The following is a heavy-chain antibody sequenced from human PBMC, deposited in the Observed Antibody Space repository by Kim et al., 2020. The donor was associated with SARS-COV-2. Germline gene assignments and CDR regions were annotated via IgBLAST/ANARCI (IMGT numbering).Heavy chain of an antibody. CDR1: GFTFSSYA. CDR3: ANLRVTGLLDHPYYYYGMDV. D-gene: IGHD2-8*02. V-gene: IGHV3-23*01. J-gene: IGHJ6*02. CDR2: ISGSGGST. Sequence: GGSLRLSCAASGFTFSSYAMSWVRQAPGKGLEWVSAISGSGGSTYYADSVKGRFTISRDNSKNTLYLQMNSLRAEDTAVYYCANLRVTGLLDHPYYYYGMDVWGQGTTVTVSS.